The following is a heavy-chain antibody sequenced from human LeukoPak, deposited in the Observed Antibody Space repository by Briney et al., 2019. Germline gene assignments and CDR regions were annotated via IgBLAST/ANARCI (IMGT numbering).Heavy chain of an antibody. CDR1: GGTFSSYA. D-gene: IGHD2-2*01. V-gene: IGHV1-69*13. CDR3: ATRYCSSTSCRNNWFDP. J-gene: IGHJ5*02. CDR2: IIPILGTA. Sequence: SVKVSCKASGGTFSSYAISWVRQAPGQGLEWMGGIIPILGTANYAQKLQGRVTITADESTSTAYMELSSLRSEDTAVYYCATRYCSSTSCRNNWFDPWGQGTLVTVSS.